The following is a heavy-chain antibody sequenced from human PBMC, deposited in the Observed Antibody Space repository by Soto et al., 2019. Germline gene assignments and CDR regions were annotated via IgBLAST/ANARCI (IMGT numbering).Heavy chain of an antibody. V-gene: IGHV3-23*01. Sequence: EVQFLESGGGLVQPGGSLRLSCAASGFTFSSYAMSWVRQAPGKGLEWVSAISDSAGSTYYADSVRGRFTISSDNSKNTLYLQTDSLRVEDTAVYYCAKQVPYPNNPKGWFAPWGQGTLVTVSS. CDR2: ISDSAGST. J-gene: IGHJ5*02. CDR1: GFTFSSYA. CDR3: AKQVPYPNNPKGWFAP.